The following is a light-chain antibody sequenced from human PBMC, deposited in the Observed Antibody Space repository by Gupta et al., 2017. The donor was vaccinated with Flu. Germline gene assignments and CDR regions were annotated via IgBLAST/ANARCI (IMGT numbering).Light chain of an antibody. V-gene: IGLV1-40*01. CDR2: GKN. CDR3: HSQDRSLSGSVV. J-gene: IGLJ3*02. Sequence: SVLVQPPPVSAPPGTRVTISCTGSSANIGAGHDVHWYQQIPGTAPRLIVDGKNYRRSGVPDRFSASNYGAAAALAITGLQAEGDAVYYGHSQDRSLSGSVVFGGGTKLTVL. CDR1: SANIGAGHD.